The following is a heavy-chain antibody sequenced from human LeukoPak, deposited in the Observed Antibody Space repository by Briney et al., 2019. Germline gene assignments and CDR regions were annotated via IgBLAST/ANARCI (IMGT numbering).Heavy chain of an antibody. V-gene: IGHV3-21*01. CDR3: ARVGRGGNSYGYIDF. D-gene: IGHD5-18*01. CDR2: ISSRSAYI. Sequence: GGSLRLSCAASGFTFSDYSMNWVRQASGKGLQWVSSISSRSAYIYDADSVKGRFTISRDNAKNSLYLQMTSLRAEDTAVYYCARVGRGGNSYGYIDFWGQGTLVTVSS. CDR1: GFTFSDYS. J-gene: IGHJ4*02.